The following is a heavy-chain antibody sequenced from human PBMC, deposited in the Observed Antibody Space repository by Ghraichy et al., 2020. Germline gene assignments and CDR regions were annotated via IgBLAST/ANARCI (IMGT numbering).Heavy chain of an antibody. CDR2: NYHSWST. D-gene: IGHD4-23*01. Sequence: SETLSLTCAVSGGSISSDCYSWSWIRQPTGKGREWIGYNYHSWSTYYDLSLKSRVTISVDRSKNQLSLKLSSVTAADTAVYYCASMTMVVSERFYYYYGIDYWGQGTTVTVSS. V-gene: IGHV4-30-2*01. CDR1: GGSISSDCYS. CDR3: ASMTMVVSERFYYYYGIDY. J-gene: IGHJ6*02.